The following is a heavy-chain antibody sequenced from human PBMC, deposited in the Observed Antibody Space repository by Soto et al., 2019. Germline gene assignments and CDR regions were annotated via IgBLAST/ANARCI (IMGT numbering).Heavy chain of an antibody. CDR2: IYYSGST. CDR3: ARDHPHSYGVYYFDY. D-gene: IGHD5-18*01. CDR1: GGSISSSSYY. V-gene: IGHV4-39*07. J-gene: IGHJ4*02. Sequence: SETLSLICTVSGGSISSSSYYWGWIRQPPGKGLEWIGKIYYSGSTNYNPSLKSRVTISVDTSKNQVSLKVNSVTAADTAVYYCARDHPHSYGVYYFDYWGQGTPVTVSS.